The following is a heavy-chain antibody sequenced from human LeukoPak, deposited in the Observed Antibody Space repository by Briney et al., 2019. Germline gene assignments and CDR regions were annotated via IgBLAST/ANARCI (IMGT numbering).Heavy chain of an antibody. J-gene: IGHJ3*02. D-gene: IGHD2-8*01. CDR1: GFTFSSVW. Sequence: GGSLRLSCAASGFTFSSVWMTWVRQPPGKGLEWVGRVKLNIDGATTNYSAPVKGRFTISRDDSKDTLYLQMNSLKTEDTALYYCATGLRNGFEIWGQGTMVTVSS. CDR2: VKLNIDGATT. CDR3: ATGLRNGFEI. V-gene: IGHV3-15*06.